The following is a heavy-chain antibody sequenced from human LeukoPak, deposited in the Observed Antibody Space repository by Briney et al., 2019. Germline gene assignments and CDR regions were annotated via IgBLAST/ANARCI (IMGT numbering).Heavy chain of an antibody. Sequence: HPGGSLRLSCTASGFTFTGYGMHWVRQAPGKGLDWVAVISYDGSNKYYADSVKGRFTISRDTSKNTLYLQMNILRAEDTAVYYCANLYGDYPDYWGQGTLVAVSS. J-gene: IGHJ4*02. CDR1: GFTFTGYG. D-gene: IGHD4-17*01. V-gene: IGHV3-30*18. CDR3: ANLYGDYPDY. CDR2: ISYDGSNK.